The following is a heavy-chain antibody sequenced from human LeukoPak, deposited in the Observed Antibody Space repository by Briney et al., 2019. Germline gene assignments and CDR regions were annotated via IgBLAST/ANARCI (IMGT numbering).Heavy chain of an antibody. V-gene: IGHV3-48*02. CDR2: ISGGSGVI. J-gene: IGHJ4*02. D-gene: IGHD1-14*01. Sequence: LVGSLRVSCADPGFSFSGSSMTCVCEDPGKGLECVSYISGGSGVIYFADSVKGRFTISRDNAKNSLYLQMNSVRDDDTAVYYCARPSVITIRQFYCDYWGQRALVSVSS. CDR1: GFSFSGSS. CDR3: ARPSVITIRQFYCDY.